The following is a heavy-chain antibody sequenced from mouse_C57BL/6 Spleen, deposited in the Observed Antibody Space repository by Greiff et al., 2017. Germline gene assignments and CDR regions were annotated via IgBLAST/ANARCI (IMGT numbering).Heavy chain of an antibody. CDR3: ARGRAGLYYYAMDY. CDR1: GYTFTSYD. V-gene: IGHV1-85*01. J-gene: IGHJ4*01. Sequence: QVQLQQSGPELVKPGASVKLSCKASGYTFTSYDINWVKQRPGQGLEWIGWIYPRDGSTKYNEKFKGKATLTVDTSSSTAYMELHSLTSEDSAVYFCARGRAGLYYYAMDYWGQGTSVTVSS. CDR2: IYPRDGST. D-gene: IGHD2-4*01.